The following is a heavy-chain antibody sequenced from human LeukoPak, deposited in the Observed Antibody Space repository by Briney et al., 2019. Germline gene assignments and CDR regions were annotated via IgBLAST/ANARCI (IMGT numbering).Heavy chain of an antibody. D-gene: IGHD3-9*01. CDR3: ARVVYYDILTGYYGYYFDY. CDR2: ISAYNGNT. V-gene: IGHV1-18*01. Sequence: ASVKVSCKASGYTFTSYGISWVRQAPGQGLEWMGWISAYNGNTNYAQKLQGRVTMTTDTSTSTAYMELRSLRSDDTAVYYCARVVYYDILTGYYGYYFDYWGQGTLVTVSS. J-gene: IGHJ4*02. CDR1: GYTFTSYG.